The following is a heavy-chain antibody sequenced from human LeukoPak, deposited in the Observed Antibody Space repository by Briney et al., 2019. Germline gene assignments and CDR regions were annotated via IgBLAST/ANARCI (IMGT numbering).Heavy chain of an antibody. V-gene: IGHV3-30*03. J-gene: IGHJ4*02. CDR3: ARGENSKTYPVSGY. D-gene: IGHD4-11*01. Sequence: PGGSLRLSCAASGFTFSTYGMHWVRQAPGKGLEWVAAISSDGSAKYYTDSVKGRFTIARDNAKNTLYLQMDSLRAEDTAVYYCARGENSKTYPVSGYWGQGTLVTVSS. CDR2: ISSDGSAK. CDR1: GFTFSTYG.